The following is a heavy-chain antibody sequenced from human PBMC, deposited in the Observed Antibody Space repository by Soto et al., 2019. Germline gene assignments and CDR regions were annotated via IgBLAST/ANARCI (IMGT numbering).Heavy chain of an antibody. CDR3: ARVGRGELATPKVAFDS. J-gene: IGHJ3*02. Sequence: PGGSLRLSCAASGFTFSDYYMSWIRQAPGKGLQWVSYINTNGNYYADSMRGRFTISRDNAKNSLYLQMNSLRPEDTAVYYCARVGRGELATPKVAFDSWRQGTMVTVSS. CDR1: GFTFSDYY. D-gene: IGHD2-15*01. CDR2: INTNGN. V-gene: IGHV3-11*01.